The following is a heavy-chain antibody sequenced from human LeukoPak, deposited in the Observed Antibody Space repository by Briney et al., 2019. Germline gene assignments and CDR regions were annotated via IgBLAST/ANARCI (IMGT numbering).Heavy chain of an antibody. Sequence: PSQTLSLTCTVSGGSISSGDYYCSWIRQHPGKGLEWIGYIYYSGSTYYNPSLKSRVTISVDTSKNQFSLKLSSVTAADTAVYYCARDSRCSGGSCYPYYFDYWGQGTLVTVSS. D-gene: IGHD2-15*01. CDR3: ARDSRCSGGSCYPYYFDY. V-gene: IGHV4-31*03. CDR2: IYYSGST. CDR1: GGSISSGDYY. J-gene: IGHJ4*02.